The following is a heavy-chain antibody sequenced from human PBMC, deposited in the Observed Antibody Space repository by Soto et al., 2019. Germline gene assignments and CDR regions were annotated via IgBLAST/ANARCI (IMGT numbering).Heavy chain of an antibody. CDR2: IIPIFRTA. D-gene: IGHD2-15*01. Sequence: QVQLVQSGAEVKKPGSSVKVSCKASGGTFSSYAISWVRQAPGQGLEWMGGIIPIFRTADYAQKFQGRVTIAADDSTSTAFMELGSLRSEYTAVYYCASVETQRYYFGMDVWGQGTRVTVSS. V-gene: IGHV1-69*12. CDR1: GGTFSSYA. CDR3: ASVETQRYYFGMDV. J-gene: IGHJ6*02.